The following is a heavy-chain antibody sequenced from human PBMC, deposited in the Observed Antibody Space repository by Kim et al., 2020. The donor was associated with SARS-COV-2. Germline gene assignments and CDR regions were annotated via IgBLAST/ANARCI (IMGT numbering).Heavy chain of an antibody. CDR3: ARDEHNSGSYRDY. Sequence: ASVKVSCKASGYTFTNYGIRWVRQATGQGLEWMGWISASNGDTNYVQKFRGRVTMTTETSTSTAYMELRSLRSDDTAMYYCARDEHNSGSYRDYWGQGTLVTVSS. D-gene: IGHD3-10*01. V-gene: IGHV1-18*04. CDR2: ISASNGDT. J-gene: IGHJ4*02. CDR1: GYTFTNYG.